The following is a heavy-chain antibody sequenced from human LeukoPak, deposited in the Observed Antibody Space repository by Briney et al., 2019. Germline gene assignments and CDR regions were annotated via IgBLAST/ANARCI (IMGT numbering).Heavy chain of an antibody. J-gene: IGHJ4*02. CDR2: INHSGST. Sequence: PSETLSLTCAVYGGSSSGYYWSWIRQPPGKGLEWIGEINHSGSTNYNPSLKSRVTISVDASKNQFSLKLSSVTAADTAVYYCARLAVAGTIDYWGQGTLVTVSS. CDR3: ARLAVAGTIDY. CDR1: GGSSSGYY. V-gene: IGHV4-34*01. D-gene: IGHD6-19*01.